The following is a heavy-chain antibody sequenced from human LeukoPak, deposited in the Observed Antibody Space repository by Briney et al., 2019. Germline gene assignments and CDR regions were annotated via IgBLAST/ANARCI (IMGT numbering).Heavy chain of an antibody. D-gene: IGHD5-18*01. J-gene: IGHJ4*02. CDR1: GFTFSDYY. CDR2: IYSGGST. V-gene: IGHV3-53*01. CDR3: ASGGIQLWFTY. Sequence: GGSLRLSCAASGFTFSDYYVSWIRQAPGKGLERVSVIYSGGSTYYADSVKGRFTISRDNSKNTLYLQMNSLRAEDTAVHYCASGGIQLWFTYWGQGTLVTVSS.